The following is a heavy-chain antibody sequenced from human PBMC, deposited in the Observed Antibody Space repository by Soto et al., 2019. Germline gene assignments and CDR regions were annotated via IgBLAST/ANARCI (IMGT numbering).Heavy chain of an antibody. D-gene: IGHD4-17*01. CDR3: ARGPDYGGNSGAY. CDR2: IYSGGST. Sequence: EVQLVESGGGLVQPGGSLRLSCAASGFTVSSNYMSSVRQAPGKGLEWVSVIYSGGSTYYADSVKGRFTISRDNNKNTLYLQMNSLRAEDTAVYYCARGPDYGGNSGAYWGQGTLVTVSS. J-gene: IGHJ4*02. V-gene: IGHV3-66*01. CDR1: GFTVSSNY.